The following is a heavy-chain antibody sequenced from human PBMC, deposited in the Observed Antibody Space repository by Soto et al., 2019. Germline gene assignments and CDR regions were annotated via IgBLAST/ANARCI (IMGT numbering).Heavy chain of an antibody. Sequence: SETLSLTCAVYGGSFSGYYWSWIRQPPGKGLEWIGEINHSGSTNYNPSLKSRVTISLDTSKIQFSLKLSSVTAADTAVYYCARFNIGSYGSVYYFDYWGQGTLVTVSS. V-gene: IGHV4-34*01. CDR3: ARFNIGSYGSVYYFDY. CDR2: INHSGST. J-gene: IGHJ4*02. D-gene: IGHD3-10*01. CDR1: GGSFSGYY.